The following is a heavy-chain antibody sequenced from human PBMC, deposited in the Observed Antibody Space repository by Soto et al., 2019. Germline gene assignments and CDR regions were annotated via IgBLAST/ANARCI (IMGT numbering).Heavy chain of an antibody. V-gene: IGHV3-23*01. CDR3: AKAVGCYIAVAGKQCYYYMDV. Sequence: HPGGSLRLSCAASGFTFSSYAMSWVRQAPGKGLEWVSAISGSGGSTYYADSVKGRFTISRDNSKNTLYLQMNSLRAEDTAVYYCAKAVGCYIAVAGKQCYYYMDVWGKGTTVTVSS. CDR2: ISGSGGST. CDR1: GFTFSSYA. J-gene: IGHJ6*03. D-gene: IGHD6-19*01.